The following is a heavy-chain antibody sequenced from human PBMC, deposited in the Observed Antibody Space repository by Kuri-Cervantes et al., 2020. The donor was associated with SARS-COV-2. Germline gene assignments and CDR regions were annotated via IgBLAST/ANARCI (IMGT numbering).Heavy chain of an antibody. Sequence: SETLSLTCTVSGGSISSAYYYWGWIRQPPGKGLEWIGSIYYSGDSDRNPALKSRVTISVDTSKSQFSLSLSSVTAADTAVYYCARGCGEWLRYWYFDLWCRGTLVTVSS. V-gene: IGHV4-39*07. J-gene: IGHJ2*01. D-gene: IGHD3-10*01. CDR3: ARGCGEWLRYWYFDL. CDR1: GGSISSAYYY. CDR2: IYYSGDS.